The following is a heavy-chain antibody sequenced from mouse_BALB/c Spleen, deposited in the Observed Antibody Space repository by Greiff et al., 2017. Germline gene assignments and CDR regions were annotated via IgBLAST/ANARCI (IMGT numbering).Heavy chain of an antibody. CDR1: GFTFSSFG. CDR3: ARGENYGNFAY. CDR2: ISSGSSTI. Sequence: EVKLVESGGGLVQPGGSRKLSCAASGFTFSSFGMHWVRQAPEKGLEWVAYISSGSSTIYYADTVKGRFTISRDNPKNTLFLQMTSLRSEDTAIYYCARGENYGNFAYWGQGTLVTVSA. V-gene: IGHV5-17*02. J-gene: IGHJ3*01. D-gene: IGHD2-1*01.